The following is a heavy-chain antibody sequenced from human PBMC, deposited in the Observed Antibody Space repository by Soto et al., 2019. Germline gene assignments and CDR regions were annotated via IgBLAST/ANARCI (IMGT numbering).Heavy chain of an antibody. D-gene: IGHD4-17*01. J-gene: IGHJ4*02. CDR3: ARVGVGGDYVLFDY. Sequence: SETLSLTCAVYGGSFSGYYWSWIRQPPGKGLEWIGEINHSGSTNYNPSLKSRVTISVDTSKNQFSLKLSSVTAADTAVYYCARVGVGGDYVLFDYWGQGTLVTV. V-gene: IGHV4-34*01. CDR1: GGSFSGYY. CDR2: INHSGST.